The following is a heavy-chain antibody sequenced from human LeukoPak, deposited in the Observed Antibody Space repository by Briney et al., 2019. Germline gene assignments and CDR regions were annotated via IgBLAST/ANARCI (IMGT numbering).Heavy chain of an antibody. Sequence: GGSLRLSCAASGFTFSSYSMNWVRHAPGKGLEWLSSISSSSSYIYYADSVKGRFTISRDNAKNSLYLQMNSLRAEDTAVYYCARDLGYCSGGSCYLSWFDPWGQGTLVTVSS. D-gene: IGHD2-15*01. CDR1: GFTFSSYS. J-gene: IGHJ5*02. CDR3: ARDLGYCSGGSCYLSWFDP. CDR2: ISSSSSYI. V-gene: IGHV3-21*01.